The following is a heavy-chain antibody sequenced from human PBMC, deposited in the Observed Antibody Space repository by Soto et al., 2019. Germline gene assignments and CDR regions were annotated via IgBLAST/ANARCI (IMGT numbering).Heavy chain of an antibody. J-gene: IGHJ4*02. Sequence: LRLSCAASGFTFSSYAMSWVRQAPGKGLEWVSAISGSGGSTYYADSVKGRFTISRDNSKNTLYLQMNSLRAEDTAVYYCAKDQIDSSGYFDYWGQGTLVTVSS. D-gene: IGHD3-22*01. CDR3: AKDQIDSSGYFDY. V-gene: IGHV3-23*01. CDR1: GFTFSSYA. CDR2: ISGSGGST.